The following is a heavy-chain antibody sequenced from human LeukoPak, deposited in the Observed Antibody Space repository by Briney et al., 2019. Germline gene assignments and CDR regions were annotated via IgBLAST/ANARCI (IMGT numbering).Heavy chain of an antibody. J-gene: IGHJ4*02. CDR3: ASLGRDYYDSSGYGHFDY. Sequence: YSIXXXXXXGXIXXXXGXXXXWXGSXXXSAITYYNPSLKTRFTISVDSSKNQFSLKLSSVTAADTAVYYCASLGRDYYDSSGYGHFDYWGQGTLVTVSS. CDR2: XXXSAIT. CDR1: YSIXXXXX. V-gene: IGHV4-38-2*01. D-gene: IGHD3-22*01.